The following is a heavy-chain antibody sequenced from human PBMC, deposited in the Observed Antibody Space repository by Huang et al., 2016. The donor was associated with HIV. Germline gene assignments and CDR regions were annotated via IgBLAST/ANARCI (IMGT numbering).Heavy chain of an antibody. J-gene: IGHJ5*01. CDR2: VNPSGGGA. V-gene: IGHV1-46*03. Sequence: QVQLVQSGVEVKKPGASVTISCKASGFSILLYYIHWGRQAPGQGLEWMGIVNPSGGGADYAQKFKGRVTMTRDTSTRTLYMELSSLRSEDTAVYYCAREGITPSGTEVSGFDFWGQGTPVSVSS. D-gene: IGHD6-13*01. CDR3: AREGITPSGTEVSGFDF. CDR1: GFSILLYY.